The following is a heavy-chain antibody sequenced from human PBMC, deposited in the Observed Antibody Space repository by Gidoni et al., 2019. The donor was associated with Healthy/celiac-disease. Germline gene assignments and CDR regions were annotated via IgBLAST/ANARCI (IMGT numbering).Heavy chain of an antibody. CDR3: AGSRGVGFYYYYGMDV. Sequence: SWIREQPGKGLEWIGYIYYSGSTYYNPSLKSRVTISVDTSKNQFSLKLSSVTAADTAVYYCAGSRGVGFYYYYGMDVWGQGTTVTVSS. V-gene: IGHV4-31*02. J-gene: IGHJ6*02. CDR2: IYYSGST. D-gene: IGHD1-26*01.